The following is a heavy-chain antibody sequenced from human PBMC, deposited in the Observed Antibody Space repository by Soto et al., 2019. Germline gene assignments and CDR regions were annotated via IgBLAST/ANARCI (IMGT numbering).Heavy chain of an antibody. J-gene: IGHJ4*02. CDR1: GFTFDDYA. Sequence: GGSLRLSCAASGFTFDDYAMHWVRQAPGKGLEWVSGISWNSGSIGYADSVKGRFTISRDNAKNSLYLQMNSLRAEDTALYYCAKGIYGSGSYVFDYWGQGTLVTVSS. CDR2: ISWNSGSI. D-gene: IGHD3-10*01. CDR3: AKGIYGSGSYVFDY. V-gene: IGHV3-9*01.